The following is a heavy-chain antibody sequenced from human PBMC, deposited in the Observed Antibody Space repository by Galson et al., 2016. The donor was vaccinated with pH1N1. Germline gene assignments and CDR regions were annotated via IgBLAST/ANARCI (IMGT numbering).Heavy chain of an antibody. D-gene: IGHD1-26*01. V-gene: IGHV3-21*01. CDR1: GFTFSTYT. CDR2: ISSSSSYM. Sequence: SLRLSCAASGFTFSTYTMNWVRQAPGKGLEWVSSISSSSSYMYYADSVKGRFTVSRDNAKNSLFLQMNSLRAEDTAVYYCARDLSGDYWGQGTLVTVSS. J-gene: IGHJ4*02. CDR3: ARDLSGDY.